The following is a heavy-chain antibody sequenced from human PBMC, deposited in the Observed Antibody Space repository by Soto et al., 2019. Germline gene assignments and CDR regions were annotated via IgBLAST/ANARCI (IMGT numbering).Heavy chain of an antibody. J-gene: IGHJ4*02. CDR2: IIPILGIA. Sequence: QVQLVQSGAEVKKPGSSVKVSCKASGGTFSRYTISWVRQAPGQGLEWMGRIIPILGIANYAQKFQGRVTITAEKSRSTAYMALCSLRSEDTPVYYCARLESGGDCRSTHWGQGTLVAVSS. CDR3: ARLESGGDCRSTH. V-gene: IGHV1-69*02. CDR1: GGTFSRYT. D-gene: IGHD2-21*02.